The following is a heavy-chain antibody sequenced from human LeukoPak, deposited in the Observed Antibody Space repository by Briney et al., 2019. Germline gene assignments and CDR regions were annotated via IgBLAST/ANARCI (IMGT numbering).Heavy chain of an antibody. Sequence: GGSLRLSCAASGFTFSSFAMSWVRQAPGKGLEWVSAISGSGGSTYYADSVKGRFTISRDNSKNTLYLQMNSLRAEDTAVYYCAKRGTSGYEAFDYWGQGTLVTVSS. CDR1: GFTFSSFA. J-gene: IGHJ4*02. D-gene: IGHD5-12*01. CDR2: ISGSGGST. V-gene: IGHV3-23*01. CDR3: AKRGTSGYEAFDY.